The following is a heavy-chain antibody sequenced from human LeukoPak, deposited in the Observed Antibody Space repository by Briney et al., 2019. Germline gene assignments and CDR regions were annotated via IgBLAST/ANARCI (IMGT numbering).Heavy chain of an antibody. CDR1: GGSISSYY. CDR2: IYYSGST. Sequence: PSETLSLTCTVCGGSISSYYGSWLREPPGKGLEWLGYIYYSGSTNYNPSLKSRVNISVDTSKKQFSLKLSSVTAADTAVYYCARRDGYISAIDYWGQGTLVTVSS. CDR3: ARRDGYISAIDY. V-gene: IGHV4-59*01. J-gene: IGHJ4*02. D-gene: IGHD5-24*01.